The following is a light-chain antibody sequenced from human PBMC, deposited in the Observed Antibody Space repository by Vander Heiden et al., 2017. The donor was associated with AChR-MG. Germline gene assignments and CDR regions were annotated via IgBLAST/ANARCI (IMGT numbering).Light chain of an antibody. V-gene: IGKV3-15*01. CDR3: QQYNNWPVT. Sequence: EIVMTQSPATLSVSPGERPTLSCRASQTVSSNLAWYQQKPGQAPRLVIYGASTRATDIPARFSGSGSGTEFTLTISSLQSEDFAVYYCQQYNNWPVTFGGGTEVEIK. CDR2: GAS. J-gene: IGKJ4*01. CDR1: QTVSSN.